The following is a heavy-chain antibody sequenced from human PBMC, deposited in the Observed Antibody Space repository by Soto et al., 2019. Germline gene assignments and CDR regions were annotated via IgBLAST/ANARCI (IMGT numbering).Heavy chain of an antibody. CDR1: GFTFSSYG. CDR3: ATHGPKGPAY. J-gene: IGHJ4*02. Sequence: GGSLRLCCAASGFTFSSYGMHWVRQAPGKGLEWVAVISYDGSNKYYADSVKGRFTISRDNSKNTLYLQMNSLRAEDTAVYYCATHGPKGPAYWGQGTLVTVSS. CDR2: ISYDGSNK. V-gene: IGHV3-30*03.